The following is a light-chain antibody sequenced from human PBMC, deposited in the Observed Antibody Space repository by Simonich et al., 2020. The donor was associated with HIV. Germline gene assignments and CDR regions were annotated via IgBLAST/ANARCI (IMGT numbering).Light chain of an antibody. V-gene: IGLV1-44*01. Sequence: QSVLTQPPSASGTPGQRVTISCSGSSSNIGGNTVNWYHQLPGTAPKLLIYRNNHRPSGVPDRFSGSQSGASASLAISGLQSEDEAHYYCAIWDDSLNGVVFGGGTKLTVL. J-gene: IGLJ2*01. CDR2: RNN. CDR3: AIWDDSLNGVV. CDR1: SSNIGGNT.